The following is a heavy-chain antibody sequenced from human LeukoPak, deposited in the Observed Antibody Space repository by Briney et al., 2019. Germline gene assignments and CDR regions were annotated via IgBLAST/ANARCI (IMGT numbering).Heavy chain of an antibody. V-gene: IGHV4-59*12. D-gene: IGHD6-19*01. CDR1: GGSISGYH. CDR3: ARLNRDGSGWSIFDY. J-gene: IGHJ4*02. Sequence: PSETLSLTCTVSGGSISGYHWIWIRPPRATGGEWVGFIFYSGDTNYNPALRSRVTFSVDTSKNQFSLKLNSVTAADTAVYFCARLNRDGSGWSIFDYWGQGTLVTVSS. CDR2: IFYSGDT.